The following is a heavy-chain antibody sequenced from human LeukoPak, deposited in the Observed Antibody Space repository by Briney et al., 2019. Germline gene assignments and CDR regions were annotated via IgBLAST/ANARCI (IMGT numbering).Heavy chain of an antibody. J-gene: IGHJ4*02. Sequence: AGGSLRLSCAASGFAFSTYGMHWVRQAPGKGPEWVAVISYDGSNKYYADSVRGRFTISRDNSKNTLYLQMNSLRAEDTAVYYCAKSGDSSGYSPFGYWGQGTLVTVSS. CDR1: GFAFSTYG. CDR2: ISYDGSNK. CDR3: AKSGDSSGYSPFGY. D-gene: IGHD3-22*01. V-gene: IGHV3-30*18.